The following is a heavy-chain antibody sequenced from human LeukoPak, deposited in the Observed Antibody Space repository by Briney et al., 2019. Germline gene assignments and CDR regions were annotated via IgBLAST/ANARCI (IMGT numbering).Heavy chain of an antibody. V-gene: IGHV4-59*08. CDR1: GGSISSSYY. D-gene: IGHD5-24*01. CDR3: ARSVEMATIPFDY. CDR2: IYYSGST. J-gene: IGHJ4*02. Sequence: SETLSLTCTVSGGSISSSYYWNWIRQPPGKGLEWIGYIYYSGSTNYNPSLKSRVTISVDTSKNQFSLRLSSVTAADTAVYYCARSVEMATIPFDYWGQGTLVTVSS.